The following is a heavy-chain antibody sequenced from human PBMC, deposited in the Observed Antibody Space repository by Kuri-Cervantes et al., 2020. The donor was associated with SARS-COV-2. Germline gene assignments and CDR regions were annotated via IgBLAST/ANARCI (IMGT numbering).Heavy chain of an antibody. CDR2: ISSSSSYI. CDR3: ARQRDTAMDTASPFDY. Sequence: GESLKISCAASGFTFSSYSMNWVRQAPGKGLEWVSSISSSSSYIYYADSVKGRFTISRDNAKNPLYLQMNSLRAEDTAVYYCARQRDTAMDTASPFDYWGQGTLVTVSS. D-gene: IGHD5-18*01. CDR1: GFTFSSYS. V-gene: IGHV3-21*01. J-gene: IGHJ4*02.